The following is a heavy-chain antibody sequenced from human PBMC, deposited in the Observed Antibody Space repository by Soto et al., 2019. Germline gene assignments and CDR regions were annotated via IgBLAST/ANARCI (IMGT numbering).Heavy chain of an antibody. CDR2: ISRDGGTK. CDR3: TGEVASGY. Sequence: QVQLVESGGGVVQPGRSLRLSCPVSGFTVSTYGMHWVRQAPGKGLEWVAVISRDGGTKYYADSVKGRFTISRDNSRNTLLLEMNSLRGDDMAVYYCTGEVASGYWGQGTLVTVSS. D-gene: IGHD2-8*02. V-gene: IGHV3-30*03. J-gene: IGHJ4*02. CDR1: GFTVSTYG.